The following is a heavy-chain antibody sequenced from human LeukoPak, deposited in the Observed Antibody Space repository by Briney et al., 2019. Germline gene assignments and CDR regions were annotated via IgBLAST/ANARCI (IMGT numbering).Heavy chain of an antibody. J-gene: IGHJ4*02. Sequence: SETLSLTCTISGDSISGYYWSWIRQPPGKGLEWIGYIYYSGSTNYNPSLKSRVTISVDTSKNQFSLKLSSVTAADTAVYYCARDSSGWYRSFDYWGQGTLVTVSS. V-gene: IGHV4-59*01. CDR3: ARDSSGWYRSFDY. CDR2: IYYSGST. D-gene: IGHD6-19*01. CDR1: GDSISGYY.